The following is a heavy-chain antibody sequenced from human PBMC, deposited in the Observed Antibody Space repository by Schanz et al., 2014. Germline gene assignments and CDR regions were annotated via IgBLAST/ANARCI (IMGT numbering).Heavy chain of an antibody. CDR3: AKAKSGAHGAFDI. CDR2: IWYDGNNK. J-gene: IGHJ3*02. V-gene: IGHV3-33*06. CDR1: TFTFSSYW. D-gene: IGHD3-10*01. Sequence: VQLVESGGGLVQPGGSLRLSCAASTFTFSSYWMHWVRQAPGKGLEWVAIIWYDGNNKKYADSVKGRFTISRDNFKNTLFLQMNSLRAEDTAAYYCAKAKSGAHGAFDIWGQGTMVTVSS.